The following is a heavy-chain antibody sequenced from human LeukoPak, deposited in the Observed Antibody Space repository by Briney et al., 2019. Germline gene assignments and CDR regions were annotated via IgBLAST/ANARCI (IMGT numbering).Heavy chain of an antibody. CDR3: ATNPYYDST. J-gene: IGHJ4*02. Sequence: PSETLSLTCTVSGASINSYYWSWIRQPPGKGLEWIGYIYSSGSTNYNPSLKSQVTISVDTSKNQFSLKLTSLTAEDTAVYYCATNPYYDSTWGQGTLVTVSS. CDR2: IYSSGST. CDR1: GASINSYY. D-gene: IGHD3-22*01. V-gene: IGHV4-59*03.